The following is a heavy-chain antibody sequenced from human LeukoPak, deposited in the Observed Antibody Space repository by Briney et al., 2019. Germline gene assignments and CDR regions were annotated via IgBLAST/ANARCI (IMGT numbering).Heavy chain of an antibody. D-gene: IGHD2-15*01. Sequence: PGGSLRLSCAASGFTFSSYSMNWVRQAPGKGLEWVSYISSSSGTIYYADSVKGRFTISRDNAKNSLYLQMNSLRDEDTAVYYCARAEVGPDYYYGMDVWGQGTTVTVSS. CDR1: GFTFSSYS. J-gene: IGHJ6*02. V-gene: IGHV3-48*02. CDR3: ARAEVGPDYYYGMDV. CDR2: ISSSSGTI.